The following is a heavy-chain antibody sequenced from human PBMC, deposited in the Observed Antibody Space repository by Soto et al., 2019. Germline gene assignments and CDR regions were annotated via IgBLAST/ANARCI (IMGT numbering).Heavy chain of an antibody. CDR3: ARHQPFNPFDY. V-gene: IGHV4-59*08. Sequence: SETLSLTCTVSGGSISSYYWSWIRQPPGKGLEWIGYIYYSGSTNYNPSLKSRVTISVDTSTDQFSLKLSSVTAADTAVYYCARHQPFNPFDYWGQGTLVTVSS. CDR1: GGSISSYY. CDR2: IYYSGST. J-gene: IGHJ4*02.